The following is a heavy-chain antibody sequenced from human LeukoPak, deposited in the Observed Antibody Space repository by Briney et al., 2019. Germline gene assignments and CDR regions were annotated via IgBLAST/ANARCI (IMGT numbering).Heavy chain of an antibody. J-gene: IGHJ4*02. D-gene: IGHD5-24*01. CDR3: ARRRDVYNLVDF. V-gene: IGHV5-51*01. CDR1: RYTFTNYW. CDR2: IYPGDSDT. Sequence: GESLKISCKGSRYTFTNYWIGWVRQMPGKGLGWMGIIYPGDSDTRYSPSFQGQVTISADKSISTAYLQWNSLKASDTAMYYCARRRDVYNLVDFWGQGTLVTVSS.